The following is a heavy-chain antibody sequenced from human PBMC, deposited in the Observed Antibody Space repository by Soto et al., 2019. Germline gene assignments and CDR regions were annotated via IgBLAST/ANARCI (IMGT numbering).Heavy chain of an antibody. CDR2: IAYSGST. V-gene: IGHV4-39*01. D-gene: IGHD3-10*01. Sequence: QLQLQESGPGLVKASETLSLTCTVSGCSIRRGSYYWSWIRQPPGTALEWIGTIAYSGSTFDNPSLNSRGTMSVDKPKHQFSRKLSSVTDADTAVYYCARRYAYGSGKYAVDLWGQWTTVTVSS. CDR3: ARRYAYGSGKYAVDL. J-gene: IGHJ6*02. CDR1: GCSIRRGSYY.